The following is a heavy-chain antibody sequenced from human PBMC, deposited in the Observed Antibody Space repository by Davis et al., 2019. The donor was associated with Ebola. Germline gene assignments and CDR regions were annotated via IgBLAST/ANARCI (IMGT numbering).Heavy chain of an antibody. J-gene: IGHJ4*02. Sequence: SETLSLTCSVSGGSIRSSDYYWGWVRQPPGKGLEWIGSLDYSVNTYDNPSLHSRVTISVDTSKNQFSLKLSSVTAADTAVYYCARPTYYYDSSGPLRYWGQGTLVTVSS. D-gene: IGHD3-22*01. CDR2: LDYSVNT. CDR1: GGSIRSSDYY. V-gene: IGHV4-39*07. CDR3: ARPTYYYDSSGPLRY.